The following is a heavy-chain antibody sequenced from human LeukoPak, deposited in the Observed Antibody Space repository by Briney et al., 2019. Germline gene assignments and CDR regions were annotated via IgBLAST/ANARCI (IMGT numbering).Heavy chain of an antibody. D-gene: IGHD3-22*01. CDR2: IYYSGST. V-gene: IGHV4-61*08. CDR3: AREPLTMIVLRGAFDC. CDR1: GGSISSGGYS. J-gene: IGHJ4*02. Sequence: SETLSLTCAVSGGSISSGGYSWSWIRQPPGKGLEWIGYIYYSGSTNYNPSLKSRVTISVDTSKNQFSLKLSSVTAADTAVYYCAREPLTMIVLRGAFDCWGQGTLVTVSS.